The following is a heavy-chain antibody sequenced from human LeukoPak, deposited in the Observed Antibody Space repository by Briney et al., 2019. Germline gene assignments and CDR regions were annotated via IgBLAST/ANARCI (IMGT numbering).Heavy chain of an antibody. Sequence: GGSLRLSCAASGFTFSSYAMGWVRQAPGQGLEWVSAISGSGGSTYYADSVKGRFTISRDNAKNSLYLQMNSLRAEDTAVYYCAKRYGDYTSYYFDYWGQGTLVTVSS. J-gene: IGHJ4*02. V-gene: IGHV3-23*01. CDR3: AKRYGDYTSYYFDY. CDR2: ISGSGGST. D-gene: IGHD4-17*01. CDR1: GFTFSSYA.